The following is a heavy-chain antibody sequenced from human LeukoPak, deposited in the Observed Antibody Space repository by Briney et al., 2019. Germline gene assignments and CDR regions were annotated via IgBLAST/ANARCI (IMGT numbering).Heavy chain of an antibody. D-gene: IGHD3-22*01. J-gene: IGHJ4*02. Sequence: GASVKVSCKASGYTFTGYYMHWVRQAPGQGLEWMGWINPNSGGTNYVQKFQGRVTMTRDTSISTAYMELSRLRSDDTAVYYCARTTYYYDSSGYSDYWGQGTLVTVSS. CDR1: GYTFTGYY. CDR2: INPNSGGT. CDR3: ARTTYYYDSSGYSDY. V-gene: IGHV1-2*02.